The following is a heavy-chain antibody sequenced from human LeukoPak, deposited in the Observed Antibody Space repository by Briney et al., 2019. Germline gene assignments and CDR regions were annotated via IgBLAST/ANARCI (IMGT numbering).Heavy chain of an antibody. J-gene: IGHJ4*02. CDR2: VYPDDSGA. Sequence: GDSLKISCQGSGYSFSSFWVGWVRQTPGEGGEWMGVVYPDDSGARYSPSFQGQITFSAGKSLDTAYLQWSSLRASDTGIYFCARSRVWEDSRWAFDYWGQGTPVTVSS. V-gene: IGHV5-51*01. CDR1: GYSFSSFW. CDR3: ARSRVWEDSRWAFDY. D-gene: IGHD3-16*01.